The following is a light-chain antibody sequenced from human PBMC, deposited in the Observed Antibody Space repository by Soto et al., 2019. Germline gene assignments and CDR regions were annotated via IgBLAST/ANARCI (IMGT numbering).Light chain of an antibody. CDR3: QQPNSYPRT. Sequence: DIQLTQSPSFLSASVGDRVAITCRASQGINSYLAWYQQKPGKAPKVLICDASTLQSGVPSRFSGSGSGPEFTLTISSLQPEDFATDYCQQPNSYPRTFGGGTKVEIK. CDR2: DAS. V-gene: IGKV1-9*01. J-gene: IGKJ4*01. CDR1: QGINSY.